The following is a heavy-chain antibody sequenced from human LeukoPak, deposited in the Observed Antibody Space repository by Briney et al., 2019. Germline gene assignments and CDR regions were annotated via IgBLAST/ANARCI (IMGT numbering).Heavy chain of an antibody. Sequence: GGSLRLSCAAPGFTFSSYSMNWVRPAPGKGLEWVSSISSSSSYIYYADTVKGRFTISRDNAKNSLYLQMNSLRAEDTAVYYCARDGGYCSGGSCYSGAWTPPHDYWGQGTLVTVSS. CDR3: ARDGGYCSGGSCYSGAWTPPHDY. CDR2: ISSSSSYI. V-gene: IGHV3-21*01. D-gene: IGHD2-15*01. CDR1: GFTFSSYS. J-gene: IGHJ4*02.